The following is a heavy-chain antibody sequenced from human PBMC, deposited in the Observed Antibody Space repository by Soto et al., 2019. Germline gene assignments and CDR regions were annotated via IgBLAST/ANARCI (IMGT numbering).Heavy chain of an antibody. CDR2: VNPSGGSA. V-gene: IGHV1-46*01. D-gene: IGHD2-15*01. J-gene: IGHJ1*01. CDR3: AREEDCRGGTCYSEYFHH. Sequence: ASVKVSCKTSGYIFTAYSMHWVRQAPGQGLEWMGVVNPSGGSAHYAQSFEGRVTLTRDTSTSTFYMELSSLRSEDTAVYYCAREEDCRGGTCYSEYFHHWGQGTLVTVSS. CDR1: GYIFTAYS.